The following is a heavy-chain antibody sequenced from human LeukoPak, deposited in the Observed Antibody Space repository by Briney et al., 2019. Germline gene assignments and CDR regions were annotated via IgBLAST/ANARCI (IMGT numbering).Heavy chain of an antibody. D-gene: IGHD5-24*01. CDR2: IKEDGREK. CDR3: ARWRWLQSEFDY. V-gene: IGHV3-7*01. J-gene: IGHJ4*02. Sequence: GGSLRLSCAASGSTFSSHSMSWVRQAPGKGLEWVAYIKEDGREKDHVDSVKGRFTISRDNAKNSLYLQMNTLRADDTAVYYCARWRWLQSEFDYWGQGTLVTVSS. CDR1: GSTFSSHS.